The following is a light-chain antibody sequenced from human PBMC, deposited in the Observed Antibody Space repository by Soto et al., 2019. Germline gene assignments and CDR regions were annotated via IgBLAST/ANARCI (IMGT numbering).Light chain of an antibody. Sequence: MTHSPAALSVNQGERATLSCSASHIVMKDLAWYQQTPGQAPRLLIYDSSTRASGIPPRFSGGGSGTDFSLTISSMASEDFAVYYCQQYNKWPLPFGG. CDR3: QQYNKWPLP. J-gene: IGKJ4*01. CDR1: HIVMKD. CDR2: DSS. V-gene: IGKV3-15*01.